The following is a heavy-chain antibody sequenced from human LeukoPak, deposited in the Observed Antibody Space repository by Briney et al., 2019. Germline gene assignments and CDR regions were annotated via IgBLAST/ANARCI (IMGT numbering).Heavy chain of an antibody. Sequence: SETLSLTCTVSGGSISSGSYYWSWIRQPAGKGLEWIGRIYTSGSTNYNPSLKSRVTISVDTSKNQFSLKLNSVTAADTAVYFCARGLDDSSGYYSPWGFDFWGQGILVTVSS. CDR2: IYTSGST. V-gene: IGHV4-61*02. CDR3: ARGLDDSSGYYSPWGFDF. CDR1: GGSISSGSYY. J-gene: IGHJ4*02. D-gene: IGHD3-22*01.